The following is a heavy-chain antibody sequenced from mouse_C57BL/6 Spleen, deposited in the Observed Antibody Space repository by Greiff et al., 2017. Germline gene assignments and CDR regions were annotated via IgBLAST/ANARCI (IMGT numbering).Heavy chain of an antibody. CDR3: ARLRNYGNYPYYFDY. J-gene: IGHJ2*01. V-gene: IGHV1-26*01. Sequence: EVQLQQSGPELVKPGASVKISCKASGYTFTDYYMNWVKQSHGKSLEWIGDINPNNGGTSYNQKFKGKATLTVDKSSSTAYMELRSLTSEDSAVYYCARLRNYGNYPYYFDYWGQGTTLTVSS. CDR2: INPNNGGT. D-gene: IGHD2-1*01. CDR1: GYTFTDYY.